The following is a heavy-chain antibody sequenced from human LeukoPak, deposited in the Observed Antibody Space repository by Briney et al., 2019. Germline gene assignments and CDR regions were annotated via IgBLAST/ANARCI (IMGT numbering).Heavy chain of an antibody. CDR1: GFTFSSYA. Sequence: GGSLRLSCAASGFTFSSYAMSWVRQAPGKGLEWVSAISGSGGSTNYADSVKGRFTISRDNSKNTLYLQMNSLRAEDTAVYYCAKGPGEYSSSPGNYWGQGTLVTVSS. CDR2: ISGSGGST. V-gene: IGHV3-23*01. CDR3: AKGPGEYSSSPGNY. D-gene: IGHD6-6*01. J-gene: IGHJ4*02.